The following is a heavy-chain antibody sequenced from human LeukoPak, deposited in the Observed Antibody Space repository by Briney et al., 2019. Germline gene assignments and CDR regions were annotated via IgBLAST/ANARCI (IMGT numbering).Heavy chain of an antibody. CDR2: IYYSGST. D-gene: IGHD3-16*02. CDR1: GGSISSSSYY. J-gene: IGHJ4*02. Sequence: SETLSLTCTVSGGSISSSSYYWGWIRQPPGKGLEWIGSIYYSGSTYYNPSLKSRVTISVDTSKNQFSLKLSSVTAADTAVYYCARRPYDYVWGSYRYPFDYWGQGTLVTVSS. CDR3: ARRPYDYVWGSYRYPFDY. V-gene: IGHV4-39*01.